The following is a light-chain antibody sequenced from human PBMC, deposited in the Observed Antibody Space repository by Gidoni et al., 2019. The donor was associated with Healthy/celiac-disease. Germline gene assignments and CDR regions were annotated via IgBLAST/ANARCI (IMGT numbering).Light chain of an antibody. CDR3: QQYNNWPPRT. V-gene: IGKV3-15*01. CDR1: QSVSSN. Sequence: EIVMTQSPATLSVSPGERATRSCRASQSVSSNLAWYQQKPGQAPRLLIYGASTRATGIPARFSGSWSGTEFTLTISSLQSEDFAVYYCQQYNNWPPRTFGQGTKVEIK. J-gene: IGKJ1*01. CDR2: GAS.